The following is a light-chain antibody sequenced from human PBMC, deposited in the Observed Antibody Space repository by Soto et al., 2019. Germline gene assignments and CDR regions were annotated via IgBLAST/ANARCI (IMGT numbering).Light chain of an antibody. Sequence: EIVLTQSPGTLSLSPGERATLSCRASQSVSSSYLAWYQQKPGQAPRLLIYGASSRATGIPDRFSGSGSGTDFTLTISRLEPEDFAVYYCHQYDNLRWTFGQGTKVEIK. CDR3: HQYDNLRWT. V-gene: IGKV3-20*01. J-gene: IGKJ1*01. CDR1: QSVSSSY. CDR2: GAS.